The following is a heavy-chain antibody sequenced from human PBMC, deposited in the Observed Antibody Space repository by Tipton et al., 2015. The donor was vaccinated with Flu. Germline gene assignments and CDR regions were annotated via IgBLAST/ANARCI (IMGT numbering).Heavy chain of an antibody. Sequence: QSGPEVKKPSESLKISCKASGYTFTDYWIGWVRQMPGNGLEWMGLIWPDDSDTRYSPSFQGQVTISADKSISTAYLQWSSLKASDTAMYYCATVPPGADSHHHFGYWGQGTLVTVSS. CDR2: IWPDDSDT. J-gene: IGHJ4*02. CDR3: ATVPPGADSHHHFGY. V-gene: IGHV5-51*03. D-gene: IGHD4-23*01. CDR1: GYTFTDYW.